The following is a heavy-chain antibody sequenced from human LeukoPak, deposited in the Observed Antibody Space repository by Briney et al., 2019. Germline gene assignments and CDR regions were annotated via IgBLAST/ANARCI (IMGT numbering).Heavy chain of an antibody. V-gene: IGHV4-59*12. J-gene: IGHJ5*02. Sequence: SETLSLTCTLSGGSFSSYYWNWIRQSPGKGLEWIGYVYHSGSTNYNPSLKSRVSISVDTSKNQFSLKLSSVTAADTAVYYCARSRAGAGRFGFDPWGQGTLVIVSS. CDR1: GGSFSSYY. D-gene: IGHD6-19*01. CDR3: ARSRAGAGRFGFDP. CDR2: VYHSGST.